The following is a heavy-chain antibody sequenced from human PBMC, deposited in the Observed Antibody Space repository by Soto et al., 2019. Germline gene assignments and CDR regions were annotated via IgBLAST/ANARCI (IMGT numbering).Heavy chain of an antibody. CDR3: TRGGRSGWAGYYYYGMDV. Sequence: GGSLRLSCTASGFTFGDYAMSWFRQAPGKGLEWVGFIRSKAYGGTTEYAASVKGRFTISRDDSKSIAYLQMNSLKTEDTAVYYCTRGGRSGWAGYYYYGMDVWGQGTTVTVSS. CDR2: IRSKAYGGTT. D-gene: IGHD6-19*01. J-gene: IGHJ6*02. V-gene: IGHV3-49*03. CDR1: GFTFGDYA.